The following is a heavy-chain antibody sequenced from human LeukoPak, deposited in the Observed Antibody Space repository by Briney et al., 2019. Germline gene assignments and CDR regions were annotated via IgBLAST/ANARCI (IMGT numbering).Heavy chain of an antibody. CDR1: GFTFSSYA. Sequence: GGSLRLSCAASGFTFSSYAMSWVRQAPGKGLEWVAVISYDGSNKYYADSVKGRFTISRDNSKNTLYLQMNSLRAEDTAVYYCARALRVIAVAPTGYWGQGTLVTVSS. CDR2: ISYDGSNK. D-gene: IGHD6-19*01. J-gene: IGHJ4*02. V-gene: IGHV3-30-3*01. CDR3: ARALRVIAVAPTGY.